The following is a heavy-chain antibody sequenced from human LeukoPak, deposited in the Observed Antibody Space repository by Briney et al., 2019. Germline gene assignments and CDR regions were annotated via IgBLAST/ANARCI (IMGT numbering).Heavy chain of an antibody. J-gene: IGHJ4*02. CDR2: IYYSGST. V-gene: IGHV4-30-4*08. Sequence: PSQTLSFTCTVSGGSISSGDYYWSWIRQPPGKGLEWIGYIYYSGSTYYNPSLKSRVTISVDTSKNQFSLKLSSVTAADTAVYYCARGGITVTTHFDYWGQGTLVTVSS. CDR3: ARGGITVTTHFDY. CDR1: GGSISSGDYY. D-gene: IGHD4-17*01.